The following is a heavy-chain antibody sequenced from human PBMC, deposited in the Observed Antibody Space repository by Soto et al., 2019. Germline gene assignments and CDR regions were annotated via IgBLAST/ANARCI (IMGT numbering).Heavy chain of an antibody. CDR3: ARDGVQFVYKNYFET. J-gene: IGHJ5*02. Sequence: QVQLVQSGADVKKPGSSVSVSCKASGGTFRTYAINWVRQAPGHGLEWMGVILPIFNKTHYAQNFQGRVTRIADNSTGTPYMELSRLRSEDTAVYYCARDGVQFVYKNYFETGCQGNLVTGSS. CDR2: ILPIFNKT. V-gene: IGHV1-69*06. CDR1: GGTFRTYA. D-gene: IGHD1-7*01.